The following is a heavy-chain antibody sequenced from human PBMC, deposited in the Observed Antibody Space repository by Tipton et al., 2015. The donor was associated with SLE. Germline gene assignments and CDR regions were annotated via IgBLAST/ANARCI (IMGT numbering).Heavy chain of an antibody. CDR2: ISSNGGST. Sequence: GSLRLSCSASGFTFSSYAMHWARQAPGKGLEYVSAISSNGGSTYYADSVKGRFTISRDNSKNTLYLQMSSLRAEDTAVYYCVKSSRIVGAREGLFDYWGQGTLVTVSS. V-gene: IGHV3-64D*09. J-gene: IGHJ4*02. D-gene: IGHD1-26*01. CDR1: GFTFSSYA. CDR3: VKSSRIVGAREGLFDY.